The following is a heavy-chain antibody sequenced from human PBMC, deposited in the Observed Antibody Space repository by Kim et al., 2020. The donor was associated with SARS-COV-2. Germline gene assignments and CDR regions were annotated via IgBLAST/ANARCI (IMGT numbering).Heavy chain of an antibody. Sequence: SETLSLTCTVSGGSISPYFCSWIWKFPQKGTELLGYIYFTGNTNYSPDLRVRLTISVDKPKNQVSLTLTSVTAADTAIYYCARKEDQFFYMDVWGKGTTVLVSS. V-gene: IGHV4-59*01. J-gene: IGHJ6*03. CDR1: GGSISPYF. D-gene: IGHD3-3*01. CDR2: IYFTGNT. CDR3: ARKEDQFFYMDV.